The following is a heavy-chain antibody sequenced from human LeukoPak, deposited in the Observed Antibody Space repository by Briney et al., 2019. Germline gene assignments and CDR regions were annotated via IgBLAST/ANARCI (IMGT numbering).Heavy chain of an antibody. V-gene: IGHV3-30-3*01. Sequence: PGGSLRLSCAASGFTLSSFTMHWVRHNPGKGLEWVAVISYDESQKWYADSVKGRFTISRDISKNTLYLEMDSLRREDTAVYCARAYDSSWHNFDYWGQGSLVTVSS. J-gene: IGHJ4*02. CDR3: ARAYDSSWHNFDY. CDR2: ISYDESQK. D-gene: IGHD6-13*01. CDR1: GFTLSSFT.